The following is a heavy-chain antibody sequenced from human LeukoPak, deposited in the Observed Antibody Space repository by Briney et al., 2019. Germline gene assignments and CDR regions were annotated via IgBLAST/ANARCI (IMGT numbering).Heavy chain of an antibody. Sequence: ASVKVSCKASGYTFTSYYMHWVRQAPGQGLEWMGIINPSGGSTSYAQKFQGRVTMARDTSTSTVYMELSSLRSEDTAVYYCARVGYSYGYGYWGQGTLVTVSS. CDR3: ARVGYSYGYGY. V-gene: IGHV1-46*01. D-gene: IGHD5-18*01. CDR1: GYTFTSYY. J-gene: IGHJ4*02. CDR2: INPSGGST.